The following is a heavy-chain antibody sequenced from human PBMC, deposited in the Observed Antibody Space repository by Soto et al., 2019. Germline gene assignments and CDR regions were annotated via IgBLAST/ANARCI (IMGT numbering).Heavy chain of an antibody. CDR2: ISYDGSNK. Sequence: XGSLGLSCAASGFTFSSYGMHGVRQAPGKGLEWVAVISYDGSNKYYADSVKGRFTISRDNSKNTLYLQMNSLRAEDTAVYYCAKGSGGSCYSGAFDIWGQGTMVTVSS. CDR1: GFTFSSYG. CDR3: AKGSGGSCYSGAFDI. V-gene: IGHV3-30*18. D-gene: IGHD2-15*01. J-gene: IGHJ3*02.